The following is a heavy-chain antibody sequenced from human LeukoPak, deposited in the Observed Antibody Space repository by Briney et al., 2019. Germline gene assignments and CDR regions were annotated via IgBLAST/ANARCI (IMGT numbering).Heavy chain of an antibody. J-gene: IGHJ4*02. CDR1: GYTFTGYY. CDR3: ARGLYYDSGPSSHGMYYFDF. V-gene: IGHV1-2*07. CDR2: INPKSGGT. D-gene: IGHD3-10*01. Sequence: ASVKVSCRASGYTFTGYYIHWVRQAPGQGLEWMGWINPKSGGTNYAHDFQGRVTMTRDTASSTAYMELRGLTYDDTALYYCARGLYYDSGPSSHGMYYFDFWGQGTQVSVFS.